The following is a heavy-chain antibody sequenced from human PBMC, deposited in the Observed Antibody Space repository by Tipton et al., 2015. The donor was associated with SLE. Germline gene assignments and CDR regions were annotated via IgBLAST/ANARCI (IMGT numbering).Heavy chain of an antibody. CDR3: ARASLTARPVYFDY. D-gene: IGHD6-6*01. V-gene: IGHV4-39*07. CDR2: IYYSGST. CDR1: GGSISSSSYY. Sequence: TLSLTCTVSGGSISSSSYYWGWIRQPPGKGLEWIGSIYYSGSTNYNRSLKSRVTISVDTSKNQFSLKLSSVTAADTAVYYCARASLTARPVYFDYWGQGTLVTVSS. J-gene: IGHJ4*02.